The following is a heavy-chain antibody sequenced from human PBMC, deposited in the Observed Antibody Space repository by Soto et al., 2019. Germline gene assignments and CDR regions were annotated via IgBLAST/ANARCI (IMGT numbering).Heavy chain of an antibody. J-gene: IGHJ4*02. CDR3: ARVVRNAWYSFDY. Sequence: QVQLQESGPGLVKPSQTLSLTCTVSGGSISSGNYYWSWIRQHPGKGLEWIGYIYYSGSTDYNPSRTSRVTISVDTSRNQFSLKLISVTAADTAVYYCARVVRNAWYSFDYWGQGTLVTVSS. CDR2: IYYSGST. V-gene: IGHV4-31*03. D-gene: IGHD6-19*01. CDR1: GGSISSGNYY.